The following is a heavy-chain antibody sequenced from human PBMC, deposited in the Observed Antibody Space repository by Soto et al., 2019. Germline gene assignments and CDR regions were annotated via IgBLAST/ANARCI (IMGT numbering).Heavy chain of an antibody. V-gene: IGHV3-23*01. CDR3: GRSSYIGLIDY. Sequence: EVQLLESWGGLVQPGGSLRLSCAASGFTFSSYAMSWVRQAPGKGLEWVSAISGSGGSTYYADSVKGRFTISRDNSNHPLYLQMNSLRAEDTAVYYCGRSSYIGLIDYWGQGTLVTVSS. D-gene: IGHD6-13*01. J-gene: IGHJ4*02. CDR1: GFTFSSYA. CDR2: ISGSGGST.